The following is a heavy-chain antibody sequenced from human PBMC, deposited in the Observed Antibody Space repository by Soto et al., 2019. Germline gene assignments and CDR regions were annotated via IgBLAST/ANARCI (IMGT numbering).Heavy chain of an antibody. J-gene: IGHJ5*02. CDR1: GGSISSRGYY. CDR2: IYYSGST. V-gene: IGHV4-39*01. CDR3: ATSNWFDP. Sequence: QLQLQESGPGLVKPSETLSLTCTVSGGSISSRGYYWGWIRQPPGKVLEWIGTIYYSGSTYYIPSLKSRLTISVDTSKNQFSLKLSSVTAADTAVYYCATSNWFDPWGQGTLVTVSS.